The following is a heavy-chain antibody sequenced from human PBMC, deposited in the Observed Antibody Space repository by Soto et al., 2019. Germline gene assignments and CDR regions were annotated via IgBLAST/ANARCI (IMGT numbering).Heavy chain of an antibody. J-gene: IGHJ6*02. CDR2: IYPNDSDI. V-gene: IGHV5-51*01. D-gene: IGHD3-3*01. CDR3: ARHGGHDYWSHYYPEGGYFGMDV. Sequence: GESLKISCKGFGYSFTSYWIGWVRQMPGKGLEWMGIIYPNDSDIKYSPSFRGQVTISADKSISTAYLQWRSLKASDTAIYYCARHGGHDYWSHYYPEGGYFGMDVWGQGTTVTVSS. CDR1: GYSFTSYW.